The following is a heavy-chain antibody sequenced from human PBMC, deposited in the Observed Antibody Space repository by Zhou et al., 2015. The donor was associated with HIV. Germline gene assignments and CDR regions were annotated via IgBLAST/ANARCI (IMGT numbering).Heavy chain of an antibody. CDR1: GYTFTGHY. V-gene: IGHV1-2*02. D-gene: IGHD2-2*01. Sequence: QVQLVQSGAEVKKPGASVMVSCKASGYTFTGHYMHWVRQAPGQGPEWMGWINPNSGDTKYAQKFQGRVTLTRDTSISTAYMELSSLRSDDTAVYYCVHPKSYSTSWIDAFDVWAKGQWSRLF. CDR3: VHPKSYSTSWIDAFDV. CDR2: INPNSGDT. J-gene: IGHJ3*01.